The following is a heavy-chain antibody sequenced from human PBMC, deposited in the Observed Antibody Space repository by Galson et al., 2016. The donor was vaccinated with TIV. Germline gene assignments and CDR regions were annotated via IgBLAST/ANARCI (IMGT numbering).Heavy chain of an antibody. CDR3: ARRFAADYGDYAAFDI. V-gene: IGHV5-51*01. D-gene: IGHD4-17*01. CDR2: IYPGDSDT. Sequence: QSGAEVKKPGESLRISCKTSGYIFTNYWIGWVRQMPGKGLEWMGIIYPGDSDTRYSPSFQGQVTISADRSINTAYLLLNSLKASDTAMYYCARRFAADYGDYAAFDIWGQGTIVTVSS. CDR1: GYIFTNYW. J-gene: IGHJ3*02.